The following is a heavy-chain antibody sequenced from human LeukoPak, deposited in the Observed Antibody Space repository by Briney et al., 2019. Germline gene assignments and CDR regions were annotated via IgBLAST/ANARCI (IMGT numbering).Heavy chain of an antibody. J-gene: IGHJ4*02. V-gene: IGHV3-23*01. CDR1: GFIFSSYS. CDR3: AKSHHVTAIDY. Sequence: GGSLRLSCAVSGFIFSSYSMNWGRQAPGKRLEWVSAISGSGGSTYYAGSVKGRFTISRDNSKNTLYLQMNSLRADDTAVYYCAKSHHVTAIDYWGQGTLVTVSS. D-gene: IGHD2-21*02. CDR2: ISGSGGST.